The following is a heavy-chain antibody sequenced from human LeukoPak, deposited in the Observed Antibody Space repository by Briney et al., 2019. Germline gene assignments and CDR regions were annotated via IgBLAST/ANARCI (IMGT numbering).Heavy chain of an antibody. CDR3: AKDFRGLQLWLPGVFDY. Sequence: GGSLRLSCAASGFTFSSYAMSWVRQAPGKGLEWVSAISGSGGSTYYADSVKGRFTISRDNSKNTLYLQMNSLRAEDTAVYYCAKDFRGLQLWLPGVFDYWGQGTLVTVSS. CDR2: ISGSGGST. J-gene: IGHJ4*02. CDR1: GFTFSSYA. D-gene: IGHD5-18*01. V-gene: IGHV3-23*01.